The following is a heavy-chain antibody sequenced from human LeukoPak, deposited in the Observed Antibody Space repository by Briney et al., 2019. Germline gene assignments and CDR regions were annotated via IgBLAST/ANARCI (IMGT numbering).Heavy chain of an antibody. Sequence: PSETLSLTCTVSGGSISSGSYYWSWIRHHAGKGLEWIGRIYNSGSTNNNPSLKSRVTISVDTSKKQFSLKLSSVTAADTAVYYCARETPYGSGSYPFDYWGQGTLVTVSS. CDR2: IYNSGST. CDR1: GGSISSGSYY. CDR3: ARETPYGSGSYPFDY. V-gene: IGHV4-61*10. D-gene: IGHD3-10*01. J-gene: IGHJ4*02.